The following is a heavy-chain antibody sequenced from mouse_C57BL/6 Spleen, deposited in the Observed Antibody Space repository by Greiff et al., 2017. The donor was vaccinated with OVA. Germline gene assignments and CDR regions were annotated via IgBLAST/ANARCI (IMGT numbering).Heavy chain of an antibody. CDR2: IYPGSGST. CDR3: ARYYGLCYYAMDY. Sequence: VQLQQSGAELVKPGASVKMSCKASGYTFTSYWITWVKQRPGQGLEWIGDIYPGSGSTNYNEKFKSKATLTVDTSSSTAYMQLSSLTSEDSAVYYCARYYGLCYYAMDYWGQGTSVTVSS. D-gene: IGHD1-1*01. CDR1: GYTFTSYW. J-gene: IGHJ4*01. V-gene: IGHV1-55*01.